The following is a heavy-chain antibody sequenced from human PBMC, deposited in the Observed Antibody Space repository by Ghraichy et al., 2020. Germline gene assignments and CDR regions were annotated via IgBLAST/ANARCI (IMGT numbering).Heavy chain of an antibody. Sequence: GGSLRLSCAASGFTFSSYWMSWVRQAPGKGLEWVANIKQDGSEKYYVDSVKGRFTISRDNAKNSLYLQMNSLRAEDTAVYYCARVPMGYGDYWPYNYYYYGMDVWGQGTTVTVSS. D-gene: IGHD4-17*01. CDR1: GFTFSSYW. CDR3: ARVPMGYGDYWPYNYYYYGMDV. J-gene: IGHJ6*02. CDR2: IKQDGSEK. V-gene: IGHV3-7*01.